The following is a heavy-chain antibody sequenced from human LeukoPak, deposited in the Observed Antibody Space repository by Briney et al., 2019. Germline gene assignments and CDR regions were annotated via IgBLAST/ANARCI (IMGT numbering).Heavy chain of an antibody. CDR1: GFTFSSYS. D-gene: IGHD5-18*01. V-gene: IGHV3-21*01. J-gene: IGHJ4*02. Sequence: GGSLRLSCAASGFTFSSYSMNWVRQAPGKGLEWVSSISSSSSYIYYADSVKGRFTISRDNAKNSLYLQMNSLRAEDTAVYDCAREQLWSVGFDYWGQGTLVTVSS. CDR3: AREQLWSVGFDY. CDR2: ISSSSSYI.